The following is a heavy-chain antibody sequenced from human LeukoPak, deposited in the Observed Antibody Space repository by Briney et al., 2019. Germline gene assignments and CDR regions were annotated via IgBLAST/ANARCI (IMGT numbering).Heavy chain of an antibody. V-gene: IGHV4-39*01. CDR1: GGSISSSNYY. D-gene: IGHD4-23*01. CDR3: ARRSSMTTVVFGY. Sequence: PSKTLSPACTVYGGSISSSNYYWGWIRQPPGKGLEWIGSIYYSGSTYYNPSLKSRVTISVDTSKSQFSLKRNSVTAADTAVYYCARRSSMTTVVFGYWGQGTLVTVS. CDR2: IYYSGST. J-gene: IGHJ4*02.